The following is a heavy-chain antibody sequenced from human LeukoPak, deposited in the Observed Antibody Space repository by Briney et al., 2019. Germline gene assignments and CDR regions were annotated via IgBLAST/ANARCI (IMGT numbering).Heavy chain of an antibody. Sequence: GRSLRLSCAASGFTFSSYGMHWVRQAPGKGLEWVAVIWYDGSNKYYADSVKGRFTISRDNSKNTLYLQMNSLRAEDTAVYYCAKPVYDILTGYIDAFDIWGQGTMVTVSS. D-gene: IGHD3-9*01. J-gene: IGHJ3*02. V-gene: IGHV3-33*06. CDR1: GFTFSSYG. CDR3: AKPVYDILTGYIDAFDI. CDR2: IWYDGSNK.